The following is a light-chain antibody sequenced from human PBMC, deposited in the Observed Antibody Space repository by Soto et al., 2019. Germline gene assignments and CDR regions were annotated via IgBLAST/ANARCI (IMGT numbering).Light chain of an antibody. CDR2: GAS. J-gene: IGKJ1*01. Sequence: EIVLTQSPGTLSLSPGERATLSCRASQSVSSSYLAWYQQKPGQAPRPRIYGASSRAIGIPDRFSGSGSGTDFTRTISRLEPEDFAVYYCQQYGSSPWTFGQGTKVEIK. CDR1: QSVSSSY. CDR3: QQYGSSPWT. V-gene: IGKV3-20*01.